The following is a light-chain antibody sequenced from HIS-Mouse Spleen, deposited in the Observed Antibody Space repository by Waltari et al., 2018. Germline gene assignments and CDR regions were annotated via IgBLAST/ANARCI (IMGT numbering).Light chain of an antibody. J-gene: IGLJ3*02. Sequence: QSALTPPASVSRSPGQSITLSCTGTRSDVGCYNLVSWYQQQPGKAPKLMIYEGSKRPSGVSNRFSGSKSGNTASLTIYGLQAEDEADYYCCSYAGSSTWVFGGGTKLTVL. V-gene: IGLV2-23*01. CDR2: EGS. CDR3: CSYAGSSTWV. CDR1: RSDVGCYNL.